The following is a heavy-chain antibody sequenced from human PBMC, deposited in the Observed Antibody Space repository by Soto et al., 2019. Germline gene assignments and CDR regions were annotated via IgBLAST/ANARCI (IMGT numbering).Heavy chain of an antibody. CDR2: INPSGGST. CDR3: ATPSEDTDYYYYGMDV. V-gene: IGHV1-46*01. J-gene: IGHJ6*02. CDR1: GYTFTSYY. D-gene: IGHD5-18*01. Sequence: GASVKLSCKASGYTFTSYYMHWVRQAPGQGLEWMGIINPSGGSTSYAQKFQGRVTMTRDTSTSTVYMELSSLRSEDTAVYYCATPSEDTDYYYYGMDVWGQGTTVTVSS.